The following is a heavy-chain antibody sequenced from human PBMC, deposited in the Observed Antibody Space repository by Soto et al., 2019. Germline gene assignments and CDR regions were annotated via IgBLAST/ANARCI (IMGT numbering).Heavy chain of an antibody. CDR1: GFTFSTFG. CDR3: ARGDYGSGIYYYYDCAMDV. D-gene: IGHD3-10*01. Sequence: QVQLVESGGGVVQPGRSLRLSCAASGFTFSTFGMHWVRQAPGKGLEWVAVIWIDGGNEYYADSVKGRFSISRDNSKNPLYMQRNVLRVEYTPVYYCARGDYGSGIYYYYDCAMDVWGQGSTVTVSS. J-gene: IGHJ6*01. V-gene: IGHV3-33*01. CDR2: IWIDGGNE.